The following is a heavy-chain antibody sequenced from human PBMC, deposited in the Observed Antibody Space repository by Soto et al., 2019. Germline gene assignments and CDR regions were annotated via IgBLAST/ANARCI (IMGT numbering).Heavy chain of an antibody. CDR1: GDSVSSYY. D-gene: IGHD2-21*01. V-gene: IGHV4-59*02. CDR2: VSYTGTT. Sequence: PSETLSLTCTVSGDSVSSYYWSWIRQPPGKGLEWIGYVSYTGTTNYNPSLKSRVTISVDTSKDHFSLKLTSVTAAETALYDCVRPDAYYGHFDHWDQGTLVTVSS. J-gene: IGHJ4*02. CDR3: VRPDAYYGHFDH.